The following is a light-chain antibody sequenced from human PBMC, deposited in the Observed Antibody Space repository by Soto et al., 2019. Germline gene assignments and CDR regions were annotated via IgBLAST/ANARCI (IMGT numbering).Light chain of an antibody. CDR2: GAS. Sequence: EIVLTQSPGTLSLSPGERATLFCRASQSIKRSYLAWYQQKPGQAPRVLIYGASNRATGIPDRSSGSGSGTDFSLTISRLEPEDFAVYYCHQYDNTPQTFGQGTKVDIK. CDR3: HQYDNTPQT. V-gene: IGKV3-20*01. J-gene: IGKJ1*01. CDR1: QSIKRSY.